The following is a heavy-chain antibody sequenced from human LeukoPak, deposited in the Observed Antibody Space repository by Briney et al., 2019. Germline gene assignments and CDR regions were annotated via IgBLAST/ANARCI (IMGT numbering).Heavy chain of an antibody. D-gene: IGHD3-22*01. CDR2: ISGSGGST. V-gene: IGHV3-23*01. CDR3: AKDFLLTMIVVAKPYFDY. CDR1: GFTFSSYA. J-gene: IGHJ4*02. Sequence: GGSLRLSCAASGFTFSSYAMSWVRQAPGKGLEWVSAISGSGGSTYYADSVKGRFTISRDNSKNTLYLQMNSLRAEDTAVYYCAKDFLLTMIVVAKPYFDYWGQGTLVTVSS.